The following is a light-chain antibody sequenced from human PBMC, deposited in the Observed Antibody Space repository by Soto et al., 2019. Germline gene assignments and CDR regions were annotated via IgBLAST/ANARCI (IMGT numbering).Light chain of an antibody. CDR1: QAVSNKY. J-gene: IGKJ5*01. CDR3: QQYNNWPLT. CDR2: GAS. Sequence: EVMLTQSPDTLSLSPGERATLSCRASQAVSNKYLTWYQQKPGQPPRLLTYGASTRATGVPVRFSGSGSGTEFTLTISSLQSEDFAVYYCQQYNNWPLTFGQGTRLENK. V-gene: IGKV3D-15*01.